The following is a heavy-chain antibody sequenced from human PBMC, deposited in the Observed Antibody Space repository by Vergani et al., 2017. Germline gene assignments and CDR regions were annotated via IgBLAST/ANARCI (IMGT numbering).Heavy chain of an antibody. V-gene: IGHV3-23*01. CDR2: ISGSGGST. CDR3: EKYSRAIDAFDI. D-gene: IGHD2-21*01. J-gene: IGHJ3*02. CDR1: GFTFSSYA. Sequence: EVQLLESGGGLVQPGGSLRLSCAASGFTFSSYAMSWVRQAPGKGLEWVSAISGSGGSTYYADSVKGRFTISRDNSKNTRYLQMNSLRAEDTAVYYCEKYSRAIDAFDIWGQGTMVTVSS.